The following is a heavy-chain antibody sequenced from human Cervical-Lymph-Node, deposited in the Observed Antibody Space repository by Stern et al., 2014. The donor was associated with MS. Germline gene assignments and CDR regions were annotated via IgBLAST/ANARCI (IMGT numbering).Heavy chain of an antibody. Sequence: QVQLVQSGAEMRKPGASVKVSCKASGYNFINYDMHWVRQAPGHGLEWMGIINPNADNVNYAQKFQGRVTMTRDTSTSTVYMELSSLTSEDTAVYYCARGGLLVILTGYFGSIDYWGQGTLVTVSS. CDR2: INPNADNV. V-gene: IGHV1-46*01. D-gene: IGHD3-9*01. CDR1: GYNFINYD. J-gene: IGHJ4*02. CDR3: ARGGLLVILTGYFGSIDY.